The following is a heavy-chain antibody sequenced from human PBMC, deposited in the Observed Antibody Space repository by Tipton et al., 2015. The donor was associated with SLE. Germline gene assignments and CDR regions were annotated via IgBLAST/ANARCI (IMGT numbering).Heavy chain of an antibody. D-gene: IGHD6-13*01. V-gene: IGHV4-61*02. CDR2: FYPSGST. J-gene: IGHJ3*02. Sequence: TLSLTCTVSGVSISSGGYYWSWIRQPAGRGLEWIGRFYPSGSTYYNPSLKSRATMSVDTSKNHFSLKLSSVTAADTAVYYCARDSPLHSTPHAFDIWGQGTVVTVSS. CDR1: GVSISSGGYY. CDR3: ARDSPLHSTPHAFDI.